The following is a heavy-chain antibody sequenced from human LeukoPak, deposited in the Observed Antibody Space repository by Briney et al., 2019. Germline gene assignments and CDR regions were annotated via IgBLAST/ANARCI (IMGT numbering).Heavy chain of an antibody. Sequence: ASVTVSFKASGYTFTGYYMHWVRQAPGQGLEWMGWINPNSGGRNYAQKFQGRVTMTRDTSISTAYMELSRLRSDDTAVYYCARGIVVDWFDPWGQGTLVTVSS. D-gene: IGHD2-2*01. CDR3: ARGIVVDWFDP. CDR1: GYTFTGYY. CDR2: INPNSGGR. J-gene: IGHJ5*02. V-gene: IGHV1-2*02.